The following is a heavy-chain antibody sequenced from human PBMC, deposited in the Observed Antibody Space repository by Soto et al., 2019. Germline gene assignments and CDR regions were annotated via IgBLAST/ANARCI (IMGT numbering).Heavy chain of an antibody. J-gene: IGHJ5*02. CDR3: AKCPGIAAAGPPFDP. Sequence: RRLSCAASGFIFSNYGMHWVRQAAGKGLEWVAVISYDGSNKYYADSVRGRFTISRDNSKNTLYLQMSSLRAEDTAVYYCAKCPGIAAAGPPFDPWGQGTLVTVSS. CDR1: GFIFSNYG. V-gene: IGHV3-30*18. CDR2: ISYDGSNK. D-gene: IGHD6-13*01.